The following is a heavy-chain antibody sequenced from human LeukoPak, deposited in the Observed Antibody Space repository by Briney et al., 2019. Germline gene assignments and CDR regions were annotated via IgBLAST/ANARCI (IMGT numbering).Heavy chain of an antibody. CDR2: INPSGGST. J-gene: IGHJ4*02. CDR1: GGTFISYA. V-gene: IGHV1-46*01. D-gene: IGHD5-24*01. CDR3: AREDDGEYYFDY. Sequence: ASVKVSCKASGGTFISYAISWVRQAPGQGLEWMGIINPSGGSTSYAQKFQGRVTMTRDTSTSTVYMELSSLRSEDTAVYYCAREDDGEYYFDYWGQGTLVTVSS.